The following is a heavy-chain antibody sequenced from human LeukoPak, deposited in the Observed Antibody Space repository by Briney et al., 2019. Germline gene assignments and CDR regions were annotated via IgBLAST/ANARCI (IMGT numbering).Heavy chain of an antibody. CDR2: IYTSGST. J-gene: IGHJ3*02. CDR1: GVSISSGSYY. V-gene: IGHV4-61*02. D-gene: IGHD3-22*01. Sequence: SQTLSLTCTVSGVSISSGSYYWSWIRQPAGKGLEWIVRIYTSGSTNYNPSLRSRVTISVDTPKNQFSLKLSSVTAADTAVYYCATGNYYDSSGYHEADAFDIWGQGTMVTVSS. CDR3: ATGNYYDSSGYHEADAFDI.